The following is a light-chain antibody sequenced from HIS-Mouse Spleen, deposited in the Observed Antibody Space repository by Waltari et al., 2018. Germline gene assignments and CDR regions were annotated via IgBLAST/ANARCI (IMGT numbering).Light chain of an antibody. Sequence: QSALTQPASVSGSPGQSLTISCPGTSSDVGGYNYVPWYQQHPGKAPKLMIYDVSNRPSGVSNRFSGSKSGNTASLTISGLQAEDEADYYCSSYTSSSTYVFGTGTKVTVL. CDR3: SSYTSSSTYV. CDR1: SSDVGGYNY. CDR2: DVS. J-gene: IGLJ1*01. V-gene: IGLV2-14*03.